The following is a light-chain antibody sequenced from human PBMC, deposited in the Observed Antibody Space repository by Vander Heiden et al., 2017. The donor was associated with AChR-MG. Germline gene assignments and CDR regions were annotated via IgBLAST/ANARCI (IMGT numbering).Light chain of an antibody. J-gene: IGKJ4*01. V-gene: IGKV1-39*01. CDR2: AAS. CDR3: QQCYSTALT. Sequence: DLQMTQSPSSLSASAGDRVTITCRASQSISSYLDWYQQKPGKAPKLLIYAASSLQSGVPSRFSGSGSGTEFTLTISSLQPEDFATYYCQQCYSTALTFGGGTKVEIK. CDR1: QSISSY.